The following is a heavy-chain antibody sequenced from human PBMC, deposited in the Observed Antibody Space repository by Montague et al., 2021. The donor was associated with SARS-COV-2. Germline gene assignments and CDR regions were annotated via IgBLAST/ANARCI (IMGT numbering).Heavy chain of an antibody. Sequence: SETLSLTCTVSGGSITNNIDYWAWIRQPPGKGLEWIGSIYYTGNTYYNPSLKSRVTISVVTSKNHFTLKLSSVTAAETAVSYCARLKRYFDSSGSPSAFDFWGQGTKVTVSS. D-gene: IGHD3-22*01. CDR3: ARLKRYFDSSGSPSAFDF. CDR2: IYYTGNT. J-gene: IGHJ3*01. V-gene: IGHV4-39*02. CDR1: GGSITNNIDY.